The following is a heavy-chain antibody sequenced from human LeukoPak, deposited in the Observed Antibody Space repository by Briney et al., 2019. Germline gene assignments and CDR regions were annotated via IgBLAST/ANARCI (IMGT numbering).Heavy chain of an antibody. D-gene: IGHD3-22*01. J-gene: IGHJ5*02. Sequence: GGSLRLSCAASGFTFSGHWMTWVRQAPGKGLQWVASIRQDGSVKYYVDSVQGRFIISRDNAMNSLYLQMNSLRAEDTAAYYCARWSHDSFGYYWISSWGQGTLVTVSS. CDR1: GFTFSGHW. V-gene: IGHV3-7*01. CDR2: IRQDGSVK. CDR3: ARWSHDSFGYYWISS.